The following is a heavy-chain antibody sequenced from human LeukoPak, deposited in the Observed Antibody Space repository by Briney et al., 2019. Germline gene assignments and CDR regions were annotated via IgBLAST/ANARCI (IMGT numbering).Heavy chain of an antibody. D-gene: IGHD3-22*01. CDR3: ARDTYYYDSSGYWADY. J-gene: IGHJ4*02. Sequence: SETLSLTCTVSGDSITSYYWSWVRQPPGKGLEWIGYIYYTGSTNYNPSLKSRVTMSVDTSKNQFSLKLSSVTAADTAVYYCARDTYYYDSSGYWADYWGQGTLVTVSS. CDR1: GDSITSYY. V-gene: IGHV4-59*12. CDR2: IYYTGST.